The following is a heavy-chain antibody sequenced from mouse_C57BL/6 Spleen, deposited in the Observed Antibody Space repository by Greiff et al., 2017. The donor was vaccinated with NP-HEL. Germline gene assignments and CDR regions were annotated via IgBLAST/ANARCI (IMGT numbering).Heavy chain of an antibody. CDR2: IYPGSGST. CDR1: GYTFTSYW. CDR3: ARGGRVPAWFAY. Sequence: VQLQQPGAELVKPGASVKMSCKASGYTFTSYWITWVKQRPGQGLEWIGDIYPGSGSTNYNEKFKSKATLTVDTSSSTAYMQLSSLTSEDSAVYYCARGGRVPAWFAYWGQGTLVTVSA. V-gene: IGHV1-55*01. J-gene: IGHJ3*01.